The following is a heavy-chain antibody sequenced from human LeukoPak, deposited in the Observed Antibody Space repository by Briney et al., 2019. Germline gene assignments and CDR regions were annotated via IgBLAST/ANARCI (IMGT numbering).Heavy chain of an antibody. Sequence: PGGSLRLSCAASGFTFSDYYMSWIRQAPGKGPEWLSYITPSVTSVSTIYYADSVKGRFTISRDNAKNSLYLQMNSLRAEDTAVYYCARDLCSGGSCYSFDYWGLGTLVTVSS. CDR1: GFTFSDYY. CDR2: ITPSVTSVSTI. D-gene: IGHD2-15*01. CDR3: ARDLCSGGSCYSFDY. J-gene: IGHJ4*02. V-gene: IGHV3-11*01.